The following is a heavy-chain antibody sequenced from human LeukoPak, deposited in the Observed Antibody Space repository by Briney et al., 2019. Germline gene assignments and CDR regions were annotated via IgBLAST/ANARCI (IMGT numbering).Heavy chain of an antibody. CDR2: IYYSGST. CDR1: GFTFSTYA. CDR3: ARRTYSSGWTYDY. Sequence: GSLRLSCAASGFTFSTYAMSWVRQAPGRGLEWIGYIYYSGSTNYNPSPKSRVTISVDTSKNQFSLKLSSVTAADTAVYYCARRTYSSGWTYDYWGQGTLVTVSS. V-gene: IGHV4-59*08. J-gene: IGHJ4*02. D-gene: IGHD6-19*01.